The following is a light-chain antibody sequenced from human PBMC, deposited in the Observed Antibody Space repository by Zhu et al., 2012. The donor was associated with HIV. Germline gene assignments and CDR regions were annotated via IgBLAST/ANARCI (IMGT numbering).Light chain of an antibody. CDR2: AAS. V-gene: IGKV1-39*01. CDR3: QQSYTTPRT. J-gene: IGKJ4*01. Sequence: DIQMTQSPSSLSASEGDRVTITCRANETISVHLNWYQQKPGKAPNLLIYAASSLQGGVPPRFTGSGSGTDFTLTITSLQPEDLATYYCQQSYTTPRTFGGGTKVE. CDR1: ETISVH.